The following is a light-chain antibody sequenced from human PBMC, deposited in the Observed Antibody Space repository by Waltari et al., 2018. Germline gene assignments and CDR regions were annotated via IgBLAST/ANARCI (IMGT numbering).Light chain of an antibody. CDR1: QTGDSG. Sequence: CRAMQTGDSGLAWYQQKPGQAPKLLIYKASSLESGVPSRFSGSGSGTEFTLTISSLQPDDFATYYCQQYISYPWTFGQGTKVEIK. CDR3: QQYISYPWT. V-gene: IGKV1-5*03. CDR2: KAS. J-gene: IGKJ1*01.